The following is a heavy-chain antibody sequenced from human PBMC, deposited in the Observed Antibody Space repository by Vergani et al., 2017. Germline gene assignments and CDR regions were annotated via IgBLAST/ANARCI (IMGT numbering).Heavy chain of an antibody. CDR2: ISSSSSTR. Sequence: EVQLVESGGGLVQPGGSLRLSCAASGFTFSSYSMNWVRQAPGKGLEWVSYISSSSSTRYYADSVKGRFTISRDNAKNSLYLQMNSLRAEDTAVYYCARDAGYSSGWYLDWFDPWGQGTLVTVSS. J-gene: IGHJ5*02. CDR3: ARDAGYSSGWYLDWFDP. CDR1: GFTFSSYS. D-gene: IGHD6-19*01. V-gene: IGHV3-48*01.